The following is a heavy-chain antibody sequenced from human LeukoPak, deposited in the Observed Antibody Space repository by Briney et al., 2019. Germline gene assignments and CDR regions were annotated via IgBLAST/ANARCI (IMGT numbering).Heavy chain of an antibody. J-gene: IGHJ6*04. CDR1: GFTFSSYA. CDR2: ISGSGGST. CDR3: AKEGAGGGYDLYYYYGMDV. V-gene: IGHV3-23*01. Sequence: GGSLRLSCAASGFTFSSYAMTWVRQAPGKGLESVSAISGSGGSTYYADSVKGRFTISRDNSKNTLYLQMNSLRAEDTAVYYCAKEGAGGGYDLYYYYGMDVWGKGTTVTVSS. D-gene: IGHD5-12*01.